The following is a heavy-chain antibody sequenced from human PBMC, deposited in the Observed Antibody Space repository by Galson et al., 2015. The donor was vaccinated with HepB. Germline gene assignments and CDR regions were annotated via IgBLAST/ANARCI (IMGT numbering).Heavy chain of an antibody. V-gene: IGHV1-46*03. CDR1: GGTFSSYA. CDR2: INPSGGST. D-gene: IGHD3-22*01. J-gene: IGHJ4*02. Sequence: SVKVSCKASGGTFSSYAISWVRQAPGQGLGWMGIINPSGGSTSYAQKFQGRVTMTRDTSTSTVYMELSSLRSEGTAVYYCARVSDSSGVWGQGTLVTVSS. CDR3: ARVSDSSGV.